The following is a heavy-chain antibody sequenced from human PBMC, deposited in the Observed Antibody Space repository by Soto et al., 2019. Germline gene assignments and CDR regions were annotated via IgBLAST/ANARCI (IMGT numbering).Heavy chain of an antibody. CDR3: ARHKKVTIFGVVTWFDP. V-gene: IGHV4-39*01. D-gene: IGHD3-3*01. Sequence: SETLSLTCTVSGGSISSGGYYWSWIRQHPGKGLEWIGSIYYSGSTYYNPSLKSRVTISVDTSKNQFSLKLSSVTAADTAVYYCARHKKVTIFGVVTWFDPWGQGTLVT. J-gene: IGHJ5*02. CDR2: IYYSGST. CDR1: GGSISSGGYY.